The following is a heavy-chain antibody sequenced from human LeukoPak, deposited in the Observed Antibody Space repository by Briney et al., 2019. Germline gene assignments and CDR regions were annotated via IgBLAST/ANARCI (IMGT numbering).Heavy chain of an antibody. CDR3: ARLLSGYCGGDCYSTVLDY. Sequence: SDTLSLTCTVSGGSISSYYWSWIRQPPGKGLEWIGYIYYSGSTDYNPSLKSRVTIPVDTSKNQFSLKLSSVSAADTAVYYCARLLSGYCGGDCYSTVLDYWGKGTLISVSS. CDR2: IYYSGST. V-gene: IGHV4-59*08. D-gene: IGHD2-21*02. J-gene: IGHJ4*02. CDR1: GGSISSYY.